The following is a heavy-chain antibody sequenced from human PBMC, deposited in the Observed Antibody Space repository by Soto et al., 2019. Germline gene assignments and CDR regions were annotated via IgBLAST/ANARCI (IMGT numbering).Heavy chain of an antibody. CDR2: ISAYNGNT. CDR1: GYTFTSYA. Sequence: VASVKVSCKASGYTFTSYAMHWVRQAPGQRLEWMGWISAYNGNTNFAQKLQGRVSLTTDTSSTTAYMELRSLTSDDTAVYYCARDLVPGYTGFSDYWGQGTLVTVSS. V-gene: IGHV1-18*01. D-gene: IGHD5-12*01. J-gene: IGHJ4*02. CDR3: ARDLVPGYTGFSDY.